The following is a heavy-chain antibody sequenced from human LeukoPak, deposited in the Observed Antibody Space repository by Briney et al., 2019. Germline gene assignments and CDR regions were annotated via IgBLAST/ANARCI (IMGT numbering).Heavy chain of an antibody. CDR2: IYNTGSA. V-gene: IGHV4-31*03. D-gene: IGHD2-2*01. J-gene: IGHJ6*02. CDR3: ASTHCASPSCYSYYYSGLDV. CDR1: GVSISSGGYY. Sequence: SETLSLTCTVSGVSISSGGYYWRWIRQHPGQGLEWIGHIYNTGSAYFNPSLMSRVSISIDTSENQFSLKLSSVTAADTAVYYCASTHCASPSCYSYYYSGLDVWGQGTTVIVSS.